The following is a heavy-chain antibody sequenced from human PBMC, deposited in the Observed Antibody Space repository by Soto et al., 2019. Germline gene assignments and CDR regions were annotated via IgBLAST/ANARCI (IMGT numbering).Heavy chain of an antibody. CDR1: GFTFRTFA. CDR2: ISNDGSIK. D-gene: IGHD1-1*01. V-gene: IGHV3-30-3*01. J-gene: IGHJ6*02. CDR3: ARDKKPFNWSPSILKSYYYGMDV. Sequence: QVQLVESGGRVVQPGRSLRLSCAASGFTFRTFAMHWVRQAPGKGLERVAVISNDGSIKYFLDSVKGRFTISRDNSNNTLSLQMDSLRAEDTAVYYCARDKKPFNWSPSILKSYYYGMDVWGQGTTVTVSS.